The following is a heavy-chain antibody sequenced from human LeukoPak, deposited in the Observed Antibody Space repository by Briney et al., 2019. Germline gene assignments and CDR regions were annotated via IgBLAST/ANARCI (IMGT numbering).Heavy chain of an antibody. D-gene: IGHD3-10*01. J-gene: IGHJ4*02. CDR2: ISGSGGST. V-gene: IGHV3-23*01. CDR1: GFTFSSYA. Sequence: PGGSLRLSCAASGFTFSSYAMSWVRQAPGKGLEWVSAISGSGGSTYYADSVKGRFTISRDNSKNTLYPQMNSLRAEDTAVYYCAKDEYGSGRYDYWGQGTLVTVSS. CDR3: AKDEYGSGRYDY.